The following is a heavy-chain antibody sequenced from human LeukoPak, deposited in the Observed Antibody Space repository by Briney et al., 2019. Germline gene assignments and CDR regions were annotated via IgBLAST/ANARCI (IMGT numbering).Heavy chain of an antibody. D-gene: IGHD3-10*01. CDR1: GFTFSSYA. V-gene: IGHV3-23*01. CDR2: ISGSGGST. CDR3: AREGTTILRGVIVGMDV. J-gene: IGHJ6*01. Sequence: GGSLTLSCAASGFTFSSYAMSWARPAPGKGLEWVSAISGSGGSTYYPDSVKGRCTVSRDNSKNPVYLEMNSLRAEDAAVYYCAREGTTILRGVIVGMDVWGKGATVSISS.